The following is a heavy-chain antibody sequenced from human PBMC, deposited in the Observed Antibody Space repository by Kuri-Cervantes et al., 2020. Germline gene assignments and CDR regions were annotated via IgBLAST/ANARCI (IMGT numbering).Heavy chain of an antibody. CDR3: ARIVGWYFDL. Sequence: GESLKISCAASGFTFSNSDMNWIRQAPGKGLEWISYISSSGSSIPYADSMKGRFTISRDNAKNSLYLQLNSLRAEDTAVYYCARIVGWYFDLWGCGTLVTVSS. V-gene: IGHV3-11*01. CDR2: ISSSGSSI. J-gene: IGHJ2*01. D-gene: IGHD1-26*01. CDR1: GFTFSNSD.